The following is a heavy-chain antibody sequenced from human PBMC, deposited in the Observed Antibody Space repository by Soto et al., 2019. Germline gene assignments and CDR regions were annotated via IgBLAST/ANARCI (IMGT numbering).Heavy chain of an antibody. CDR3: TRRRPASWFDP. CDR1: GDSINSGYY. J-gene: IGHJ5*02. Sequence: PSETLSLTCAVSGDSINSGYYWGWIRQPPGKGLEWIGSIYQSGSTYYNPSLKSRVTISVDTSKNQFSLKLSSVTAADTAVYHCTRRRPASWFDPWGQGTLVTVSS. CDR2: IYQSGST. V-gene: IGHV4-38-2*01.